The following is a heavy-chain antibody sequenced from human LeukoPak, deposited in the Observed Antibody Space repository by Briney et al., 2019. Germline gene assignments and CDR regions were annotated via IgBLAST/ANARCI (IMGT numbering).Heavy chain of an antibody. CDR3: ARNYGSGSPTDY. CDR1: GGTFSSYA. CDR2: IIPMFT. V-gene: IGHV1-69*13. J-gene: IGHJ4*02. Sequence: SVKVSCKASGGTFSSYAITWVRQAPGQGLEWMGGIIPMFTSYGQKFQGRLTITADESTNTVYMELSSLRSEDTAVYYCARNYGSGSPTDYWGQGTLVTVSS. D-gene: IGHD3-10*01.